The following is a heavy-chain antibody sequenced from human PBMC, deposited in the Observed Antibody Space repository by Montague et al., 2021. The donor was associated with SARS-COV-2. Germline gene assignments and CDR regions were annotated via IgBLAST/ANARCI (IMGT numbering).Heavy chain of an antibody. V-gene: IGHV3-74*01. CDR1: GFTFNNYW. Sequence: SLRLFCAASGFTFNNYWMHWVRQVPRKGLLWVSRINRDGSSTTYADSVKGRFTISRDNAKNTLYLQVNSLRDDDTAVYYCAREAYSSGDFDFWGQGTLVTVSS. J-gene: IGHJ4*02. D-gene: IGHD6-19*01. CDR2: INRDGSST. CDR3: AREAYSSGDFDF.